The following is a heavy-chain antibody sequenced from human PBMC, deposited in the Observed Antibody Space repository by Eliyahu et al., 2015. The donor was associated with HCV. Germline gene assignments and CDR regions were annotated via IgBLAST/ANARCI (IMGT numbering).Heavy chain of an antibody. CDR3: ARQTNSYGRVGFDY. J-gene: IGHJ4*02. D-gene: IGHD5-18*01. CDR2: IYYSGGT. Sequence: QLQLQESGPGLVKPSETLSLTCTVSGASISSSSYYWGWIRQPPGKGLEWIGSIYYSGGTFYNPSLKSRVSISVDTSKKQFSLKLSSVTAADTAVYYCARQTNSYGRVGFDYWGQGTLVTVSS. V-gene: IGHV4-39*01. CDR1: GASISSSSYY.